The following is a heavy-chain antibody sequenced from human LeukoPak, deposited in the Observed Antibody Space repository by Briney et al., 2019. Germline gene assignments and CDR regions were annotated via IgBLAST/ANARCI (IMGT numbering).Heavy chain of an antibody. Sequence: GGSLRLSCAASGFTFSYARMSWVRQAPGKGLEWVGRIKTNTDGGTSDYTAPVKGRFTISRDDSQNTLYLQINSLKIEDTAVYYCTTIMDTVGPLWGQGTLDTVSS. D-gene: IGHD2-2*03. J-gene: IGHJ4*02. V-gene: IGHV3-15*01. CDR3: TTIMDTVGPL. CDR1: GFTFSYAR. CDR2: IKTNTDGGTS.